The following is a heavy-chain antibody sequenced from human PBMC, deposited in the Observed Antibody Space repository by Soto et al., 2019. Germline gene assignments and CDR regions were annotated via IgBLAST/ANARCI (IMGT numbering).Heavy chain of an antibody. V-gene: IGHV4-59*01. CDR2: IYYTGST. CDR1: GGSISGYF. D-gene: IGHD3-16*01. CDR3: ARSLRNDLFDD. J-gene: IGHJ4*02. Sequence: PWETLTLTCTVSGGSISGYFWGWIRQTPGKGLELIGYIYYTGSTNYHPSPISRVTISVDTPQNQFYLKMNSVNAEDTAVYFCARSLRNDLFDDWGQGALVT.